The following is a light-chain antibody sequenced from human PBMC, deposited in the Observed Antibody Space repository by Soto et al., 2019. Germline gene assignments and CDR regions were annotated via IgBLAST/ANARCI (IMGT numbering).Light chain of an antibody. J-gene: IGKJ5*01. CDR1: RSVGSN. CDR2: DTS. V-gene: IGKV3-15*01. Sequence: EIVMTQSPATLSVSPGERVTLSCRARRSVGSNLAWYQHKPGQAPRVLIYDTSTRAAGIPARFSGSGSGTDFTLTISSLQSEDFAVYYCQQYNTWRSITFGQGTRLEIK. CDR3: QQYNTWRSIT.